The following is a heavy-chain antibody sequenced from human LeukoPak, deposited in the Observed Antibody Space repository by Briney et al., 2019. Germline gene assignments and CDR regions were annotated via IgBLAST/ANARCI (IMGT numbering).Heavy chain of an antibody. Sequence: SETLSLTCVVSGGSIANKWCSWLRQPPGKGLEWIGEIHYNGDTNYISPLKSRVIMSVDRSKNQFSLNLISVTAADTAVYYCASYSHTRGWTFDIWGQGTMVTVSS. V-gene: IGHV4-4*02. CDR2: IHYNGDT. D-gene: IGHD6-19*01. CDR1: GGSIANKW. J-gene: IGHJ3*02. CDR3: ASYSHTRGWTFDI.